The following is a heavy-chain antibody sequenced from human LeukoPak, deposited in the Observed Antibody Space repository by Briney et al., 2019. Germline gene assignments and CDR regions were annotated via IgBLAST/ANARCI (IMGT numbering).Heavy chain of an antibody. V-gene: IGHV4-59*01. CDR3: ARGGTYNDILSFDP. CDR2: IYYTGST. J-gene: IGHJ5*02. CDR1: GGSISYYY. D-gene: IGHD3-9*01. Sequence: SETLSLTCTVSGGSISYYYWTWIRQSPGKGLEWIGQIYYTGSTYDNPSLTRPLTISVATSRHQFSLNLTSVTAADTAVYYCARGGTYNDILSFDPWGQGTLVTVSS.